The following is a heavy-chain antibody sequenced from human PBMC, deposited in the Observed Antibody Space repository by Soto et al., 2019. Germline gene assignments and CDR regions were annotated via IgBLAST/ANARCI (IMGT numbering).Heavy chain of an antibody. Sequence: EVQLLESGGGLVQPGGSLRLSCAASGFTFSTYAMNWVRQAPGQGLEWVASMSGSGGRTYYADSVKGRSTISRDNSKSTLYLQLNSLRAEDTAVYYCAKEGYDDSSGYFHWGQGTLVTVSS. D-gene: IGHD3-22*01. J-gene: IGHJ4*02. CDR2: MSGSGGRT. CDR1: GFTFSTYA. CDR3: AKEGYDDSSGYFH. V-gene: IGHV3-23*01.